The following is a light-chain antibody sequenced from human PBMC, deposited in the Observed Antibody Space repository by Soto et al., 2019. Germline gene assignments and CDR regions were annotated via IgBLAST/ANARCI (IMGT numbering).Light chain of an antibody. V-gene: IGKV1-9*01. CDR3: QQFHSYPLT. CDR2: AAS. Sequence: DIHLTQSPSFLSASVLDRVTSTFRASQDISSYLAWYQQNPGKAPKLLIYAASTLQSGVPSRFSGRGSGTEFTLTISSLQPEDFATYYCQQFHSYPLTFGGGTKVDIK. J-gene: IGKJ4*01. CDR1: QDISSY.